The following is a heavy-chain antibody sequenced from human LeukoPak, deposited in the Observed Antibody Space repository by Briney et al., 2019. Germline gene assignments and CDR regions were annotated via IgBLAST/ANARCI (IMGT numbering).Heavy chain of an antibody. V-gene: IGHV3-30*03. Sequence: PGGSLRLSCAASGFTFSSYWMSWVRQAPGEGLEWVAVISYDESKIYYADSVKGRFTISRDLSTNTLYLQMNSLTTEDTAMYFCARRPVAAEYFQHWGQGTLVTVSS. CDR2: ISYDESKI. D-gene: IGHD6-25*01. CDR1: GFTFSSYW. J-gene: IGHJ1*01. CDR3: ARRPVAAEYFQH.